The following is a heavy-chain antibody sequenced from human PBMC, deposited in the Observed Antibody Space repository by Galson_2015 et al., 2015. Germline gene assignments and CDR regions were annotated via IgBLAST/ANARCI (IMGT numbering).Heavy chain of an antibody. J-gene: IGHJ4*02. CDR2: ISYDGSNK. D-gene: IGHD3-3*01. V-gene: IGHV3-30*18. CDR1: GFTFSSYG. Sequence: SLRLSCAASGFTFSSYGMHWVRQAPGKGLEWVAVISYDGSNKYYADSVKGRFTISRDNSKNTLYLQMNSLRAEDTAVYYCAKDLIFSTVYWCQGTLVAVSA. CDR3: AKDLIFSTVY.